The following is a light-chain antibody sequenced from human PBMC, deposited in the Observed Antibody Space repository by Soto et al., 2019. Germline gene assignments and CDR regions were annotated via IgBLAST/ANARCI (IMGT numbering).Light chain of an antibody. CDR2: GAA. J-gene: IGKJ1*01. V-gene: IGKV3-15*01. CDR3: SPDSNFLPET. Sequence: SAATVSLYQRERATLSCRASQNLGSHLAWYQQQPGQATTLLILGAASRATGGAATFSGSGCGTEFTLTIIIFLSEEDGVRYCSPDSNFLPETFGQGTK. CDR1: QNLGSH.